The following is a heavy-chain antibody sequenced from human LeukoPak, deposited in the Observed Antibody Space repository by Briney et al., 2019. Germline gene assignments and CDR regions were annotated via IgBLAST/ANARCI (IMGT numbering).Heavy chain of an antibody. CDR1: GFTFSSYA. D-gene: IGHD3-3*01. CDR3: ARDFGSLTIFDY. J-gene: IGHJ4*02. CDR2: ISSSGSTI. Sequence: GGSLRLSCAASGFTFSSYAMHWVRQAPGKGLEWVSYISSSGSTIYYADSVKGRFTISRDNAKNSLYLQMNSLRAEDTAVYYCARDFGSLTIFDYWGQGTLVTVSS. V-gene: IGHV3-48*04.